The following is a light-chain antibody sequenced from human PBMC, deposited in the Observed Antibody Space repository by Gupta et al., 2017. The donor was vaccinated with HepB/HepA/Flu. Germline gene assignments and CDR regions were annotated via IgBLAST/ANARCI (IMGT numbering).Light chain of an antibody. J-gene: IGKJ2*01. V-gene: IGKV3-11*01. Sequence: EIVLSQSPATLSLSLGERATLSCRASQRIRNYLAWYQQKPGKAPKLLIYESSSGETGIPARFSGSGSGTEFTLTITSLQPEDFAIYYCQQRNNCSFTFGQGTKVEIK. CDR1: QRIRNY. CDR3: QQRNNCSFT. CDR2: ESS.